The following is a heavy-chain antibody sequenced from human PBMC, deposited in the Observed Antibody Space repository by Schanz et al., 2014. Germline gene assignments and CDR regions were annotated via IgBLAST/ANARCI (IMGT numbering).Heavy chain of an antibody. D-gene: IGHD6-13*01. V-gene: IGHV1-46*03. Sequence: QVQLVQSGAEVKQPGVSVKVSCKASGYTFTSYYIHWVRQAPGQGLEWMGKINPSSGTTRIAQNFQGRVTMTRDTSTSTVYMELSSLRSEDTAVYYCARDGEAAAGCDYWGQGTLVTVSS. CDR1: GYTFTSYY. CDR2: INPSSGTT. CDR3: ARDGEAAAGCDY. J-gene: IGHJ4*02.